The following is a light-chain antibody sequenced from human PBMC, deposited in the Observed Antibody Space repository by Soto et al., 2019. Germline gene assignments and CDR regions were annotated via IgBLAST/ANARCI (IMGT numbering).Light chain of an antibody. CDR3: HHFGSSPET. J-gene: IGKJ1*01. V-gene: IGKV3-20*01. CDR1: QSISSSY. CDR2: GAS. Sequence: EIVLTQSPGTLSLSPGKRATLSCRASQSISSSYLAWYQQRPGQAPRLLIYGASSRATGIPDRFSGSGSGTDFTLTISTLEPDDFAVYYCHHFGSSPETFGQGTKVDIK.